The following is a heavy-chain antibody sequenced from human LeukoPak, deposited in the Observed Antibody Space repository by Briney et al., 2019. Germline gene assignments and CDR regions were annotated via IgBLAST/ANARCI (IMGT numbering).Heavy chain of an antibody. CDR1: GGSFSGYY. CDR2: INHSGST. J-gene: IGHJ4*02. CDR3: ARGGNSSGWWSFDY. Sequence: SETLSRTCAVYGGSFSGYYWSWIRQPPGKGLEWIGEINHSGSTNYNPSLKSRVTISVDTSKNQFSLKLSSVTAADTAVYYCARGGNSSGWWSFDYWGQGTLVTVSS. D-gene: IGHD6-19*01. V-gene: IGHV4-34*01.